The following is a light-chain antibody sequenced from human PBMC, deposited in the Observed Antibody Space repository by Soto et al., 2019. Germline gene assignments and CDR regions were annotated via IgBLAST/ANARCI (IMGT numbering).Light chain of an antibody. Sequence: EIVLTQSPATVSLSPGERATLSCRASQTVSRHLAWYQQKPGQAPRLLIYDISNSDTGIPARFSGSGSGTDFTLPISSLEPEDSAVYYCQQRSNWPRNTFGQGTKLEIK. CDR3: QQRSNWPRNT. CDR2: DIS. V-gene: IGKV3-11*01. J-gene: IGKJ2*01. CDR1: QTVSRH.